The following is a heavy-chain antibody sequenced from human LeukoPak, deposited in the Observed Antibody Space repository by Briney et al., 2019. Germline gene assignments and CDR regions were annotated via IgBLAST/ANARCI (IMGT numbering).Heavy chain of an antibody. CDR1: GFTFDDYA. D-gene: IGHD3-22*01. V-gene: IGHV3-43D*03. Sequence: GGSLRLSCAASGFTFDDYAMHWVRQAPGKGLEWVSLISWDGGSTYYADSVKGRFTISRDNAKNSLYLQMNSLRAEDTAVYYCARGVKYYYDSSGYPPYMDVWGKGTTVTVSS. CDR3: ARGVKYYYDSSGYPPYMDV. J-gene: IGHJ6*03. CDR2: ISWDGGST.